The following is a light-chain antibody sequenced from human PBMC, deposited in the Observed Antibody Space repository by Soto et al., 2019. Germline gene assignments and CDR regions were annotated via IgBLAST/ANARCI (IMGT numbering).Light chain of an antibody. Sequence: QSALTQPASVSGSPGQSITISCTGTSSDVGGYKYVSWYQQHPGKAPKLMIYDVSNRPSGVSNRFSGSKSGNTASLPISGLQAEDEADYYCSSYTRSISYVFGPGTKLNVL. CDR1: SSDVGGYKY. CDR2: DVS. J-gene: IGLJ1*01. CDR3: SSYTRSISYV. V-gene: IGLV2-14*03.